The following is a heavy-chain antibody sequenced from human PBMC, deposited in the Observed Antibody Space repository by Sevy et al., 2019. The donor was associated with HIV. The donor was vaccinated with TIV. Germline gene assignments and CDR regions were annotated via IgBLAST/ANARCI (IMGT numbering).Heavy chain of an antibody. D-gene: IGHD5-12*01. V-gene: IGHV3-23*01. CDR2: ISGSGGST. Sequence: GGSLRLSCTASAFTFSSYVMSWVRQAPGKGLEWVSTISGSGGSTYYGHSVSGQFTISIDNSKKTLYLEMNSLSAEDTAIYYCAKEEYSGYDFDYGGQGTLVTVSS. J-gene: IGHJ4*02. CDR1: AFTFSSYV. CDR3: AKEEYSGYDFDY.